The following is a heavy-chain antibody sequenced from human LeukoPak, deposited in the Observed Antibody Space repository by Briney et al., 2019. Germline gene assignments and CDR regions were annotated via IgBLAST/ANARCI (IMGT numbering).Heavy chain of an antibody. J-gene: IGHJ4*02. D-gene: IGHD2-2*01. CDR1: GFTFSSYS. Sequence: PGGSLRLSCAASGFTFSSYSMNWVRQAPGKGLEWVSSISSSSSYIYYADSVKGRFTISRDNAKNSLYLQMNSLRAEDTAVYYCAREGLGYCSSTSCYADVIDYWGQGTLVTVSP. CDR3: AREGLGYCSSTSCYADVIDY. CDR2: ISSSSSYI. V-gene: IGHV3-21*01.